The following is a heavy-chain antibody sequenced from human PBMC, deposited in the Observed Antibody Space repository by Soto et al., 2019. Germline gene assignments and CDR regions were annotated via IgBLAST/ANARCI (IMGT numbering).Heavy chain of an antibody. V-gene: IGHV1-58*01. CDR1: GFTFTSTS. J-gene: IGHJ4*02. Sequence: SVKVSCKASGFTFTSTSVQWALQARGQRLEWIGWIVVGSGNTRYAQRFQERVTITRDMSTSTAYMELTSLRSEDTAVYYCAADRPPGYWGQGTLVTVSS. CDR3: AADRPPGY. CDR2: IVVGSGNT.